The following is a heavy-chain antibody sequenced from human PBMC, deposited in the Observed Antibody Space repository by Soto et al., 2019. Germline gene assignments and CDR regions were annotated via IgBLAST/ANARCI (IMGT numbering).Heavy chain of an antibody. CDR1: GYTFTSYG. Sequence: QVQLVQSGAEVKKPGASVKVSCKASGYTFTSYGISWVRQAPGQGLEWMGWISAYNGNTNYAQKLQGRVTMTTDTSKRTAYMVLRILRSDDTAVYYCARVKVEYYYDSSGYYYLDYWGQGTLVTVSS. CDR3: ARVKVEYYYDSSGYYYLDY. D-gene: IGHD3-22*01. V-gene: IGHV1-18*01. CDR2: ISAYNGNT. J-gene: IGHJ4*02.